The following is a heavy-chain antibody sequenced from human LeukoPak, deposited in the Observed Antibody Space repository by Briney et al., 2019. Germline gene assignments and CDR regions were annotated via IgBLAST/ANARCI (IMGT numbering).Heavy chain of an antibody. J-gene: IGHJ5*02. Sequence: TSETLSLTYTVSGGSISSSSYYWGWIRQPPGKGLEWIGSIYYSGSTYYNPSLKSRVTISVDTSKNQFSLKLSSVTAADTAVYYCARHIIAAAGTLDWFDPWGQGTLVTVSS. D-gene: IGHD6-13*01. CDR3: ARHIIAAAGTLDWFDP. V-gene: IGHV4-39*01. CDR1: GGSISSSSYY. CDR2: IYYSGST.